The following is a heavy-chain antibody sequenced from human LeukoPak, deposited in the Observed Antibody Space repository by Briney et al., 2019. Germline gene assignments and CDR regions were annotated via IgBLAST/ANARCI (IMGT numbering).Heavy chain of an antibody. Sequence: GGSVRLSCAASGFTLSNYWVDWVRQGPEKGLVWVSRINPDGSGTTYADSVKGRFTISRDNAKNTVYLQMNSLRAEDTAVYYCVRLYGYWGQGALVTVSS. V-gene: IGHV3-74*01. CDR1: GFTLSNYW. J-gene: IGHJ4*02. D-gene: IGHD3-10*01. CDR3: VRLYGY. CDR2: INPDGSGT.